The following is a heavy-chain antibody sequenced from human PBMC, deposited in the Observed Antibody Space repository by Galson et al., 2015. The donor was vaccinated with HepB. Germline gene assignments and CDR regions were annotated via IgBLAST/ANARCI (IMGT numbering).Heavy chain of an antibody. CDR3: AKDLGYSSGWNWYFDL. Sequence: SLRLSCAASGFTFSSYAMSWVRQAPGKGLEWVSAISGSGGSTYYADSVKGRFTISRDNSKNTLYLQMNSLRAEDTAVYYCAKDLGYSSGWNWYFDLWGRGTLVTVSS. CDR2: ISGSGGST. V-gene: IGHV3-23*01. D-gene: IGHD6-19*01. J-gene: IGHJ2*01. CDR1: GFTFSSYA.